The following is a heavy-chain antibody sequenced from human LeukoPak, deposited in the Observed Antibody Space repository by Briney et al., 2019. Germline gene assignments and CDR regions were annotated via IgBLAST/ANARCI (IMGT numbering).Heavy chain of an antibody. CDR1: GFTFSDNY. CDR2: ISTSSTYA. V-gene: IGHV3-11*06. CDR3: ARGTREVDY. Sequence: PGGSLRLSCAASGFTFSDNYMSWIRQAPGKGLEWVPFISTSSTYAKYADPVQGRFTISRDDARKSLYLQMNSLRADDTAVYYCARGTREVDYWGQGTLVTVSS. J-gene: IGHJ4*02.